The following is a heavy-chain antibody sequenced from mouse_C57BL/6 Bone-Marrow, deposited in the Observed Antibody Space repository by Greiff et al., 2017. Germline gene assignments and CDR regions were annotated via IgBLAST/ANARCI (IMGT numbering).Heavy chain of an antibody. CDR1: GYTFTSYG. D-gene: IGHD1-1*01. Sequence: VQLQQSGAELARPGASVKLSCKASGYTFTSYGISWVKQRTGQGLEWIGEIYPINGNTYYNEKFKGKATLTADKASSTGYRELRSLTSEDSAVYFCASHYYGSSYGYFDVWGTGTTVTVSS. V-gene: IGHV1-81*01. J-gene: IGHJ1*03. CDR3: ASHYYGSSYGYFDV. CDR2: IYPINGNT.